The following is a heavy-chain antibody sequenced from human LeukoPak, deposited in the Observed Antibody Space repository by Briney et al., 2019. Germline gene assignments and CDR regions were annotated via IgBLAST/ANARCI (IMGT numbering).Heavy chain of an antibody. CDR3: ARQTGSGLFILP. V-gene: IGHV4-38-2*02. Sequence: KSSETLSLTCTVSGYSISSGYLWGWIRQPPGKGLEWIGSIYYSGNTYYNASLKSQVSISIDTSKNQFSLRLTSVTAADTAVYYCARQTGSGLFILPGGQGTLVTVSS. CDR1: GYSISSGYL. CDR2: IYYSGNT. D-gene: IGHD3/OR15-3a*01. J-gene: IGHJ4*02.